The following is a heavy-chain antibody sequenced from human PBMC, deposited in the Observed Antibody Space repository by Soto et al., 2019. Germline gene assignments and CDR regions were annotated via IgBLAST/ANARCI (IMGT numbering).Heavy chain of an antibody. CDR2: ISSTGNT. D-gene: IGHD3-22*01. Sequence: SETLSLTCAVSGGSISSYYWSWIRQPAGKGLEWLGHISSTGNTDYNPSLKSRVTMSMDTSKNQFSLNLSSVTAADTAVYYCARDRQDYYGRSGFYYDYWGQGTMVTVSS. J-gene: IGHJ4*02. CDR1: GGSISSYY. V-gene: IGHV4-4*07. CDR3: ARDRQDYYGRSGFYYDY.